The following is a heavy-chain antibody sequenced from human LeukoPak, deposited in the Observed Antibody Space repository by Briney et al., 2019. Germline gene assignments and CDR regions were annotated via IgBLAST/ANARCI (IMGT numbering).Heavy chain of an antibody. J-gene: IGHJ3*02. D-gene: IGHD3-9*01. CDR3: ARESRGWLFPDAFDI. Sequence: DSVKGRFTISRDNSKNTLYLQMNSLRAEDTAVYYCARESRGWLFPDAFDIWGQGTMVTVSS. V-gene: IGHV3-30*07.